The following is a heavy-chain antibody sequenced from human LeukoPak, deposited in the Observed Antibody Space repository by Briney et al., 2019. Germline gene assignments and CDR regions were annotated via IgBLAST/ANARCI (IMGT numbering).Heavy chain of an antibody. D-gene: IGHD3-9*01. CDR2: ISAYNGNT. V-gene: IGHV1-18*01. Sequence: ASVKVSCKASGYTFTSYGISWVRQAPGQGLEWMGWISAYNGNTNYAQKLQGRVTKTTDTSTSTAYMELRSLRSDDTAVYYCARVGASRAVLRYFDWSFDYWGQGTLVTVSS. CDR3: ARVGASRAVLRYFDWSFDY. J-gene: IGHJ4*02. CDR1: GYTFTSYG.